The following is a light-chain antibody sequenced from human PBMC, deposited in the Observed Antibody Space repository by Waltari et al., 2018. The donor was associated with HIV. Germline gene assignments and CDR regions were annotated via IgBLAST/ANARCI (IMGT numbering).Light chain of an antibody. J-gene: IGLJ2*01. CDR3: SSFAGSNNVI. CDR1: SDDIGGYNS. Sequence: QSALTQPPSASGSLGQSVTIACGGPSDDIGGYNSVFWYQQYPPNAPKLSIYEVNKRPTGVPDPLSGSYSLNTTSLTVSGHQAEDEAHDYCSSFAGSNNVIFGGGTKLTVL. CDR2: EVN. V-gene: IGLV2-8*01.